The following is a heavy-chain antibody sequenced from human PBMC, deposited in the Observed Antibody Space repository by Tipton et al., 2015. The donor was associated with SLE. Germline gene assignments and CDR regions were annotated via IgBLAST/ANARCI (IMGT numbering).Heavy chain of an antibody. CDR1: GGSISSGSYP. Sequence: LRLSCTVSGGSISSGSYPWSWIRKPAGKGLEWIGYIYASGSTHYNPSLKSRVTMSVDTSKNQFSLKLTSVTAADTAVYFCARRFFDGSGSIWGQGNLVIVAS. D-gene: IGHD3-22*01. J-gene: IGHJ4*02. CDR3: ARRFFDGSGSI. CDR2: IYASGST. V-gene: IGHV4-61*09.